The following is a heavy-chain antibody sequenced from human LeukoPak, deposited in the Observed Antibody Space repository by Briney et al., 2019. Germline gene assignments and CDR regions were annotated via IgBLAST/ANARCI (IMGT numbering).Heavy chain of an antibody. CDR2: TSGDNVNT. Sequence: GASVKVSCKASGYTFINYGISWVRQARGQGLEWMGWTSGDNVNTYYAQKFLGRVIMTTDISTTTAYMELWSLRPDDTAVYYCVRDWEWKAARNLFDPWGQGTRVTVSS. D-gene: IGHD6-6*01. V-gene: IGHV1-18*01. CDR3: VRDWEWKAARNLFDP. CDR1: GYTFINYG. J-gene: IGHJ5*02.